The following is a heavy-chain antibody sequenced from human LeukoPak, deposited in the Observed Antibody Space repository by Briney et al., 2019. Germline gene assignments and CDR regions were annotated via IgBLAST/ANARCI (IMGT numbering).Heavy chain of an antibody. Sequence: GESLKISCKGSGYSFSNDWIGWVRQLPGKGLEWMGIIYPGDSDTRYSPSFQGQVTISADKSISTAYLQWSSLEASDTAMYYCARRGCNGGSCYGYWGQGTLVTVSS. V-gene: IGHV5-51*01. CDR3: ARRGCNGGSCYGY. J-gene: IGHJ4*02. CDR2: IYPGDSDT. CDR1: GYSFSNDW. D-gene: IGHD2-15*01.